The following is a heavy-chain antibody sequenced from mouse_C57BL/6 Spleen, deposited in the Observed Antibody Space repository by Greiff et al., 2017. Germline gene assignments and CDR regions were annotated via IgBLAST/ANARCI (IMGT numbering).Heavy chain of an antibody. V-gene: IGHV1-82*01. Sequence: QVQLQQSGPELVKPGASVKISCKASGYAFSSSWMNWVKQRPGKGLEWIGRIYPGDGDTNYNGKFKGKATLTADKSSSTAYMQLSSLTSEDSAVYFCARRNYGSSYMGYFDVWGTGTTVTVSS. CDR1: GYAFSSSW. J-gene: IGHJ1*03. CDR3: ARRNYGSSYMGYFDV. D-gene: IGHD1-1*01. CDR2: IYPGDGDT.